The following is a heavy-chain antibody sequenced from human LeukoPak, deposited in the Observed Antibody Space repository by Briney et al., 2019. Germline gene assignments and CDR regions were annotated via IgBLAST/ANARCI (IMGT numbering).Heavy chain of an antibody. CDR3: ARGPDIVVVPAARSDY. J-gene: IGHJ4*02. CDR1: GFTVSSNY. CDR2: IYSGGST. D-gene: IGHD2-2*01. Sequence: TGGSLRLSCAASGFTVSSNYMSWVRQAPGKGLEWVSVIYSGGSTYYADSVKGRFTISRDNSKNTLYLQMNSLRAEDTAVYYCARGPDIVVVPAARSDYWGQGTLVTVSS. V-gene: IGHV3-53*01.